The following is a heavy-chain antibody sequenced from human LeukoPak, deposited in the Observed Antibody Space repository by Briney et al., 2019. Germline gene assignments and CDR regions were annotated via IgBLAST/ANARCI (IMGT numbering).Heavy chain of an antibody. V-gene: IGHV4-59*01. J-gene: IGHJ4*02. Sequence: SETLSLTCTVSGGSISSYYWSWIRQPPGKGLEWIGYIYYSGSTNYNPSLKSRVTISVDTSKNQFSLKLSSVTAADTAVYYCARGNPIRGGCFDYWGQGTLVTVSS. CDR1: GGSISSYY. CDR3: ARGNPIRGGCFDY. D-gene: IGHD2-15*01. CDR2: IYYSGST.